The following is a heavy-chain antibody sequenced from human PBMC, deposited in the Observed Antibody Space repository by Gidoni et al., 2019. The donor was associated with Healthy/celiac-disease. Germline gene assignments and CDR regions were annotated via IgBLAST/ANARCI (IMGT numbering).Heavy chain of an antibody. D-gene: IGHD6-19*01. CDR2: IKSKTDGGTT. CDR3: TTDRSAVAGTWQMLNLDY. V-gene: IGHV3-15*01. Sequence: EVQLVESGGGLVKPGGSLRLSCAASGFPFSNAWLGWVRQAPEKGLEWFVRIKSKTDGGTTYYAAPVKGRFTIARDDTKNTLYLQMNSLKTEDTAVYYCTTDRSAVAGTWQMLNLDYWGQGTLVTVSS. J-gene: IGHJ4*02. CDR1: GFPFSNAW.